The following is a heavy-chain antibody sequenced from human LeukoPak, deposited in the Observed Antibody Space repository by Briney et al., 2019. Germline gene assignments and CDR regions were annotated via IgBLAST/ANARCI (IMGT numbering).Heavy chain of an antibody. CDR2: INPSGGST. D-gene: IGHD3-9*01. CDR1: GYTFTSYY. Sequence: ASVKVSCKASGYTFTSYYMHWVRQAPGQGLEWMGIINPSGGSTSYAQKFQGRVTMTRDTSTSTVYMELSSLKTEDTAVYYCTTDRYFDWLLYLPYFDYWGQGTLVTVSS. CDR3: TTDRYFDWLLYLPYFDY. J-gene: IGHJ4*02. V-gene: IGHV1-46*01.